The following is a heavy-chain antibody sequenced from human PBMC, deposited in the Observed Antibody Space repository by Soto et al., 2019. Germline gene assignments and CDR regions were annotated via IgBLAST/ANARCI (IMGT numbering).Heavy chain of an antibody. CDR3: ARGLEMITFGRVIVGGFDY. CDR2: MNPNSGNT. D-gene: IGHD3-16*02. V-gene: IGHV1-8*01. J-gene: IGHJ4*02. Sequence: ASVKVSCKASGYTFTSYDINWVRQATGQGLEWMGWMNPNSGNTGYAQKFQGRVTMTRNTSISTAYMELSSLRSEDTAVYYCARGLEMITFGRVIVGGFDYWGQGTLVTVSS. CDR1: GYTFTSYD.